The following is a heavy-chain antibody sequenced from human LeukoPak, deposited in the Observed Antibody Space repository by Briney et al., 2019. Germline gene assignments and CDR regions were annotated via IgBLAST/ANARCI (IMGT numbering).Heavy chain of an antibody. CDR3: ARERQGIDYGGNSWPDAFDI. V-gene: IGHV1-69*13. CDR2: IIPIFGTA. CDR1: GYTLTELS. J-gene: IGHJ3*02. D-gene: IGHD4-23*01. Sequence: ASVKVSCKVSGYTLTELSMHWVRQAPGQGLEWMGGIIPIFGTANYAQKFQGRVTITADESTSTAYMELSSLRSEDTAVYYCARERQGIDYGGNSWPDAFDIWGQGTMVTVSS.